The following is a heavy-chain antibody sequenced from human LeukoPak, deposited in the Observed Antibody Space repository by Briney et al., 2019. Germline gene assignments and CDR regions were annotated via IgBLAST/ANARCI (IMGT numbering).Heavy chain of an antibody. CDR2: INPSGGST. CDR3: AREREQWLALDY. D-gene: IGHD6-19*01. CDR1: GYTFTSYY. V-gene: IGHV1-46*01. J-gene: IGHJ4*02. Sequence: ASVKVSCKASGYTFTSYYMHWVRQPPGQGLEWMGIINPSGGSTSYAQKFQGRVTMTRDTSTSTVYMELSSLRSEDTAVYYCAREREQWLALDYWGQGTLVTVSS.